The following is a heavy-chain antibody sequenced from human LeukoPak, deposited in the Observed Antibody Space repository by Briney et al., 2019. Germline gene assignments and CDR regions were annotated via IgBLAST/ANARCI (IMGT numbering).Heavy chain of an antibody. D-gene: IGHD2-15*01. J-gene: IGHJ6*02. Sequence: PGGSLRLSCRASGFTFSNYAMTWVRQTPGKGLEWVSSTGGNGGGTSLADSVKGRFSISSDNSKNTLYLQMNCLRAEDTATYYCAKDHSGPTWYYYGMDVWGQGTTVTVSS. CDR3: AKDHSGPTWYYYGMDV. CDR1: GFTFSNYA. V-gene: IGHV3-23*01. CDR2: TGGNGGGT.